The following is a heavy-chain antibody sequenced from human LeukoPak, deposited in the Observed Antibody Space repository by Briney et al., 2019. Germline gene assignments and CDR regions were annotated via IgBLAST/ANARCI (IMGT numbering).Heavy chain of an antibody. Sequence: GGSLRLSCAASGFTFTAYAMSWVRQAPGKGLEWVSAISGSGGGTYYADSVKGRFTISRDNSKNTVYLQVNSLRGEDTAVYYCAKEVGGYTTFDYWGQGTLVTVSS. CDR1: GFTFTAYA. CDR2: ISGSGGGT. D-gene: IGHD2-2*02. V-gene: IGHV3-23*01. CDR3: AKEVGGYTTFDY. J-gene: IGHJ4*02.